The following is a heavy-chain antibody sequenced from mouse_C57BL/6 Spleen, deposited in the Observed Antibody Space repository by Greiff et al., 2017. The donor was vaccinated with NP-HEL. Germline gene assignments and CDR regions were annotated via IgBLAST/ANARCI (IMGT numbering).Heavy chain of an antibody. V-gene: IGHV1-55*01. J-gene: IGHJ2*01. D-gene: IGHD1-1*01. CDR3: ARDYYGSSP. Sequence: QVQLQQPGAELVKPGASVKMSCKASGYTFTSYWITWVKQRPGQGLEWIGDIYPGSGSTNYNEKFKSKATLTVDTSSSTAYMQLSSLTSEAAAVYYGARDYYGSSPWGQGTTLTVSS. CDR1: GYTFTSYW. CDR2: IYPGSGST.